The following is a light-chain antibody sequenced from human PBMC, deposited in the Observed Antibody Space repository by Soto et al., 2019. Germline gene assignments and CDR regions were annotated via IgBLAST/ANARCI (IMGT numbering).Light chain of an antibody. Sequence: DIHMTQSPSSLSASVGDRVTITCRASQGISNYLAWYQQKPGEVPKLLIYAASTLQSGVPSRFSGSGSGTDFTLTISSLQPEDVATYYCQKYNNAPRAFGQGTMVDIK. J-gene: IGKJ1*01. CDR3: QKYNNAPRA. V-gene: IGKV1-27*01. CDR1: QGISNY. CDR2: AAS.